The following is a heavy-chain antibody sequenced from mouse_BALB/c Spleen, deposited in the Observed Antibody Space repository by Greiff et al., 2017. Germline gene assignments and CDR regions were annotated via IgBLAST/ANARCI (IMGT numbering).Heavy chain of an antibody. CDR1: GFNIKDTY. CDR2: IDPANGNT. J-gene: IGHJ3*01. D-gene: IGHD2-4*01. V-gene: IGHV14-3*02. CDR3: ARWDYDAWFAY. Sequence: EVKLEESGAELVKPGASVKLSCTASGFNIKDTYMHWVKQRPEQGLEWIGRIDPANGNTKYDPKFQGKATITADTSSNTAYLQLSSLTSEDTAVYYCARWDYDAWFAYWGQGTLVTVSA.